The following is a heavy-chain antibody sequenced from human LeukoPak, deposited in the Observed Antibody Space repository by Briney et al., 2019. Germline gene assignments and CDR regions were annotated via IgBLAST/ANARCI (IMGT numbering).Heavy chain of an antibody. V-gene: IGHV3-23*01. CDR3: AKGTLSVAGRFDY. J-gene: IGHJ4*02. Sequence: GGSLRLSCAASGFTFSSYAMSWVRQAPGKGLEWVSVISGSGGSTHYAGSVKGRFTISRDNSENTLYLQMDSLRADDTAVYYCAKGTLSVAGRFDYWSQGTLVTVSS. D-gene: IGHD6-19*01. CDR2: ISGSGGST. CDR1: GFTFSSYA.